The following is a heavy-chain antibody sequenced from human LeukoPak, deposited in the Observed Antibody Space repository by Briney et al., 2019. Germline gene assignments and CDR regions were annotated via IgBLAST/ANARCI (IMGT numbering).Heavy chain of an antibody. V-gene: IGHV4-34*01. D-gene: IGHD6-19*01. CDR2: INHSGST. CDR1: GGSFSGYY. Sequence: SETLSLTCAVYGGSFSGYYWSWIRQPPGRGLEWIGEINHSGSTNYNPSLKSRVTISVDTSKNQFSLKLSSVTAADTAVYYCARENKAVAGSNWFDPWGQGTLVAVSS. CDR3: ARENKAVAGSNWFDP. J-gene: IGHJ5*02.